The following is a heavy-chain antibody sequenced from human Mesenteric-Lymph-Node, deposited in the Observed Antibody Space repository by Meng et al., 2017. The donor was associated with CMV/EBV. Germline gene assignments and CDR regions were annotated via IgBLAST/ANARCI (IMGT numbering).Heavy chain of an antibody. Sequence: SETLSLTCTVSGGSISSGGYYWSWIRQHPGKGLEWIGYIYYSGSTYYNPSLKSRVTISVDTSKNQFSLKLSSVTAADTAVYYCAREVKGLWFGEPNYGMDVWGQGTTVTV. CDR2: IYYSGST. J-gene: IGHJ6*02. V-gene: IGHV4-31*03. CDR1: GGSISSGGYY. CDR3: AREVKGLWFGEPNYGMDV. D-gene: IGHD3-10*01.